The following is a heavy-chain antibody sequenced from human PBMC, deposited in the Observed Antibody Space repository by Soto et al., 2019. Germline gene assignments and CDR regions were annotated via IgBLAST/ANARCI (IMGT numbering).Heavy chain of an antibody. CDR3: ARRRSSTLYYYYYYGMDV. CDR2: IDPSDSYT. D-gene: IGHD6-13*01. Sequence: PGESLKISCKGSGYSFTSYWISWVRQMPGKGLEWMGRIDPSDSYTNYSPSFQGHVTISADKSISTAYLQWSSLKASDTAKYYCARRRSSTLYYYYYYGMDVWGQGTTVTVSS. V-gene: IGHV5-10-1*01. CDR1: GYSFTSYW. J-gene: IGHJ6*02.